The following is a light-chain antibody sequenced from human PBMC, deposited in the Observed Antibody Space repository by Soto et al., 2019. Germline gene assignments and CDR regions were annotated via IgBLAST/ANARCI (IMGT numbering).Light chain of an antibody. CDR2: GAF. V-gene: IGKV3-15*01. CDR3: QQYDNLPLT. Sequence: DIVSTQSPVTLSVSPGERATLSCRASQSVSSNLAWYQQKPGQAPSLLIYGAFTRATGIPARFSGTGSGTEFTLTISSLQPEDIATYYCQQYDNLPLTFGGGTKVDIK. CDR1: QSVSSN. J-gene: IGKJ4*01.